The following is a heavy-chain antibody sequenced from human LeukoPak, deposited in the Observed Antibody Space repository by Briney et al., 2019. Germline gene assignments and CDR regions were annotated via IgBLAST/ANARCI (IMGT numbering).Heavy chain of an antibody. CDR3: AKVPDVLRYFDWLFHFDY. CDR1: GFTFSSYT. V-gene: IGHV3-23*01. Sequence: GGSLRLSCAASGFTFSSYTMSWVRQAPGKGLEWVSAISGSGGSTYYADSVKGRFTISRDNSKNTLYLQMNSLRAEDTAVYYCAKVPDVLRYFDWLFHFDYWGQGTLVTVSS. D-gene: IGHD3-9*01. J-gene: IGHJ4*02. CDR2: ISGSGGST.